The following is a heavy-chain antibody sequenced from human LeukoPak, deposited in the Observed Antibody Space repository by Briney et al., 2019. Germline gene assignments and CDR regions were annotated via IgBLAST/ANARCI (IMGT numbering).Heavy chain of an antibody. J-gene: IGHJ4*02. Sequence: GGSLRLSCAASGFTFDDYGTSWVHRAPGKGLEWVSGINWNGGSTGYADSVKGRFTITRDNAKNSLYLQMNSLRAEDTALYYCARDTYYCDSSGYHNTYYFDYWGQGTLVTVSS. CDR2: INWNGGST. D-gene: IGHD3-22*01. V-gene: IGHV3-20*04. CDR1: GFTFDDYG. CDR3: ARDTYYCDSSGYHNTYYFDY.